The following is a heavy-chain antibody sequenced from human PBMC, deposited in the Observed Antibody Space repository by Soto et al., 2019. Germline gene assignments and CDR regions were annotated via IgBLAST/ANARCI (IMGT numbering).Heavy chain of an antibody. J-gene: IGHJ4*02. Sequence: EVQLVESGGGLVRPGGSLRLSCAASGFTFSTYNMNWVRQAPGKGLEWVSSISSSRTYIYYADSVKGRFTISRDNAKNSRYLQMNCLRAEDTAVYYCARPPYVYDTSGYSYWGQGTLVTVSS. CDR3: ARPPYVYDTSGYSY. CDR1: GFTFSTYN. CDR2: ISSSRTYI. D-gene: IGHD3-22*01. V-gene: IGHV3-21*01.